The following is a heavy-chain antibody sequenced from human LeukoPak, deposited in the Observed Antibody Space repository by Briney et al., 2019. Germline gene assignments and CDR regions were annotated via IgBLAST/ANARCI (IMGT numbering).Heavy chain of an antibody. CDR1: GFTFSSYE. Sequence: GGSLRLSCAASGFTFSSYELNWVRQAPGKGLQWVSYISSSGSTIYYADSVKGRFTISRDNAKNSLYLQMNSLRAEDTAVYYCAELGITMVGGVWGKGTTVTVSS. V-gene: IGHV3-48*03. CDR3: AELGITMVGGV. CDR2: ISSSGSTI. J-gene: IGHJ6*04. D-gene: IGHD3-10*02.